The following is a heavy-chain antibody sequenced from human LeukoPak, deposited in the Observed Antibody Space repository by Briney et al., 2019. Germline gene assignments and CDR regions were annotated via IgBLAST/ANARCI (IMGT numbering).Heavy chain of an antibody. V-gene: IGHV3-64D*06. J-gene: IGHJ6*02. CDR2: ISTNGDSI. CDR3: AKGIVAGDYYYGMDV. Sequence: GGSLRLSCSASGFTFSSYVMHWVRQAPGKGLEYVSAISTNGDSIYYADSVKARFTISRDNPKNTLYLQMSSLRVEDAAVYYCAKGIVAGDYYYGMDVWGQGTTVTVSS. D-gene: IGHD6-19*01. CDR1: GFTFSSYV.